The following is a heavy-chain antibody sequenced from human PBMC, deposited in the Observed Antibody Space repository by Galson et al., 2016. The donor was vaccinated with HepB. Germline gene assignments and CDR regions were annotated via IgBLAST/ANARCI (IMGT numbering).Heavy chain of an antibody. CDR1: YG. CDR3: ARAQEIYGSGTQPDY. V-gene: IGHV1-18*01. Sequence: YGITWVRQAPGQGLEWMGWISPYNGNTVYAEQFQGSVTMTTDTSTADMERRSLRFDDTAVSSCARAQEIYGSGTQPDYWGQGTLDAVSS. D-gene: IGHD3-10*01. J-gene: IGHJ4*02. CDR2: ISPYNGNT.